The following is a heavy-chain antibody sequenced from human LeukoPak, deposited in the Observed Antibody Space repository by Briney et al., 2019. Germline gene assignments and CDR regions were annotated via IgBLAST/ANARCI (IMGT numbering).Heavy chain of an antibody. CDR3: AKCTVWPLDFDY. CDR1: GFTFSSYS. V-gene: IGHV3-21*04. CDR2: ISSSSSYI. J-gene: IGHJ4*02. Sequence: GSLRLSCAASGFTFSSYSMNWVRQAPGKGLEWVSSISSSSSYIYYADSVKGRFTISRDNAKNSLYLQMNSLRAEDTAVYYCAKCTVWPLDFDYWGQGTLVTVSS. D-gene: IGHD2-8*01.